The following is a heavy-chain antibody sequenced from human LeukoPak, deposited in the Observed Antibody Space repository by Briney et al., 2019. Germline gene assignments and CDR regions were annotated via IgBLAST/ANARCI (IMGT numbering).Heavy chain of an antibody. Sequence: GGSLRLSCAASGFTFSSYWMSWVHQAPGKGLEWVANIKQDGSEKYYVDSVKGRFTISRDNAKNSLYLQMNSLRAEDTAVYYCARDFITMVRGGNYWGQGTLVTVSS. CDR3: ARDFITMVRGGNY. CDR2: IKQDGSEK. J-gene: IGHJ4*02. V-gene: IGHV3-7*01. D-gene: IGHD3-10*01. CDR1: GFTFSSYW.